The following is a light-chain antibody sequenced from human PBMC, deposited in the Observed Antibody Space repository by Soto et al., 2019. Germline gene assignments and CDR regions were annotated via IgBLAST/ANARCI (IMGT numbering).Light chain of an antibody. V-gene: IGKV1-39*01. Sequence: DIQMTQSPSSLSASVGDRVTITCRASQNIRSYLNWYQQKPGKAPQLLIYATSSLQTGVPSRFSASGSGTDFSLVISDLQPVDSATYYCQQGYSSRLTSGRGTKVEI. J-gene: IGKJ1*01. CDR1: QNIRSY. CDR2: ATS. CDR3: QQGYSSRLT.